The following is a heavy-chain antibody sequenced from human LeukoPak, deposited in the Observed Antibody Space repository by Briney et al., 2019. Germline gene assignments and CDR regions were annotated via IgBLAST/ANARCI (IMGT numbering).Heavy chain of an antibody. CDR2: IYTGGNT. Sequence: GGSLRLSCAASGFTVDRKNMTWVRQAPGKGLQWISFIYTGGNTYYSDSVKGRFTVSRDTSKNTLYLQMDSLRDEDTGVYRCAARDGGDYPYFDYWGPGTLVTVSS. CDR3: AARDGGDYPYFDY. V-gene: IGHV3-66*01. CDR1: GFTVDRKN. D-gene: IGHD4-17*01. J-gene: IGHJ4*02.